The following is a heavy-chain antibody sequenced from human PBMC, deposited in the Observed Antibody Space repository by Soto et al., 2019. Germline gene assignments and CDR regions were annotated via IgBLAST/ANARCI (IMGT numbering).Heavy chain of an antibody. CDR1: GFTFTSSA. CDR2: IVVGSGNT. V-gene: IGHV1-58*01. Sequence: QMQLVQSGPEVKKPGTSVQVSCKASGFTFTSSAVQWVRQARGQRLEWIGWIVVGSGNTNYAQKFQERVTITRDMSTSTAYMELSSLRSEDTAVYYCAAVVTVDYYFDYWGQGTLVTVSS. D-gene: IGHD3-3*01. CDR3: AAVVTVDYYFDY. J-gene: IGHJ4*02.